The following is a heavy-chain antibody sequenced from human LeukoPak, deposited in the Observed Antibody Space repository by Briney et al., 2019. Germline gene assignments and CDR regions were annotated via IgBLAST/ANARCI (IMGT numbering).Heavy chain of an antibody. CDR1: GGSFSGYY. CDR3: ARRTSPRGYFDY. D-gene: IGHD1-7*01. V-gene: IGHV4-34*01. Sequence: KTSETLSLTCAVYGGSFSGYYWSWIRQPPGKGLEWIGEINHSGSTNYNPSLKSRVTISVDTSKNQFSLKLSSVTAADTAVYYCARRTSPRGYFDYWGQGTLVTVSS. J-gene: IGHJ4*02. CDR2: INHSGST.